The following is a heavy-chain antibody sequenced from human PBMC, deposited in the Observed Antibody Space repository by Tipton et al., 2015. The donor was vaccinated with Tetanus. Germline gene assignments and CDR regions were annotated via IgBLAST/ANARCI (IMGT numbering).Heavy chain of an antibody. J-gene: IGHJ4*02. CDR1: GGSISSGGYY. V-gene: IGHV4-31*03. CDR3: ARDQARGARGWNYFDY. CDR2: IYNSGST. Sequence: LRLSCTVSGGSISSGGYYWSWIRQHPGKGLQWIGDIYNSGSTYYNPSLKSRVTISVDTSKNQFFLKLNSVTVADTAVYYCARDQARGARGWNYFDYWGQGSLVTVSS. D-gene: IGHD6-6*01.